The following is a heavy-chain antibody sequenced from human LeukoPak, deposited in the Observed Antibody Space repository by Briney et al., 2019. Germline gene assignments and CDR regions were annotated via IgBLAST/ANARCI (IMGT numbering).Heavy chain of an antibody. CDR3: ARAPLMRYCSSTSRYRPAFDI. D-gene: IGHD2-2*02. J-gene: IGHJ3*02. CDR2: INHSGSA. V-gene: IGHV4-34*01. CDR1: GGSFSGYY. Sequence: SETLSLTCAVYGGSFSGYYWSWIRQPPGKGLEWIGEINHSGSANYNPSLKSRVTISVDTSKNQFSLKLSSVTAADTAVYYCARAPLMRYCSSTSRYRPAFDIWGQGTMVTVSS.